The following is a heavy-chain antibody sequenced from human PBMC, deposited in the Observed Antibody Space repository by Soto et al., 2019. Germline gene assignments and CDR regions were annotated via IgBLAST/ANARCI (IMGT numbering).Heavy chain of an antibody. J-gene: IGHJ5*02. CDR2: IFQSGST. CDR1: GGTIRSPDW. V-gene: IGHV4-4*02. CDR3: ARGRGRYSSGWSWFDP. Sequence: SETLSLTCGVSGGTIRSPDWWTWVRQPPGKGLEWIGEIFQSGSTNYTPSLESRVTIAVDKSKNQFSLTLTSVTAADTAVYFCARGRGRYSSGWSWFDPWGQGILVTVSS. D-gene: IGHD6-19*01.